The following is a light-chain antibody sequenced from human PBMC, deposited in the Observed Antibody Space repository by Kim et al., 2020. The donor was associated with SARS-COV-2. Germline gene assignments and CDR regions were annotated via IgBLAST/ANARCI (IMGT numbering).Light chain of an antibody. J-gene: IGKJ2*01. CDR1: QSVIDNH. CDR3: QQYANSPYT. CDR2: GAS. Sequence: LSLGERATLSCRASQSVIDNHFAWYQQKRGQAPRLLIYGASKRATGVPDRFSGSGSGTDFTLTIARLEPEDFAVYYCQQYANSPYTFGQGTKLEI. V-gene: IGKV3-20*01.